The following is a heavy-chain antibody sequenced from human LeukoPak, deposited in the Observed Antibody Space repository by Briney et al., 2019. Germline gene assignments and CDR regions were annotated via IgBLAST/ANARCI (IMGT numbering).Heavy chain of an antibody. CDR3: AKDISGTYLAALDY. J-gene: IGHJ4*02. Sequence: GRSLRLSCAASGFSFDDYAMHWVRQAPGKGLEWVSGISWNSDTIGYADSVKGRFTISRDNAKNSLYLQMYSLRAEDTALYYCAKDISGTYLAALDYWGQGTLVTVSS. V-gene: IGHV3-9*01. CDR2: ISWNSDTI. D-gene: IGHD1-26*01. CDR1: GFSFDDYA.